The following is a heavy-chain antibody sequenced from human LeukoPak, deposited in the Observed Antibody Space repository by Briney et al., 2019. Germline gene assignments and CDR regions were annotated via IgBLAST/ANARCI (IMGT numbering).Heavy chain of an antibody. CDR3: AKLARSYGSGSYGAPGY. J-gene: IGHJ4*02. CDR2: ISGSGGST. D-gene: IGHD3-10*01. V-gene: IGHV3-23*01. CDR1: GFTFSSYA. Sequence: QPGGSLRLSCAASGFTFSSYAMSWVRQAPGKGLEWVSAISGSGGSTYYADSVKGRFTISRDNSKNTLYLQMNSLRAEDTAVYYCAKLARSYGSGSYGAPGYWGQGTLVTVSS.